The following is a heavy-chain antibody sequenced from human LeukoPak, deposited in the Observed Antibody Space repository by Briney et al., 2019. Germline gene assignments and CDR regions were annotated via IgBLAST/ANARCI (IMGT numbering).Heavy chain of an antibody. CDR1: GFTFSSYG. D-gene: IGHD4-11*01. Sequence: GGSLRLSCAASGFTFSSYGMHWVRQAPGKGLEWVAVISYDGSNKYYADSVKGRFTISRDNSKNTLYLQMNSLTAEDTAIYYCAKRGDYSNYIVSYALEYWGQGTLVTVSS. CDR3: AKRGDYSNYIVSYALEY. V-gene: IGHV3-30*18. J-gene: IGHJ4*02. CDR2: ISYDGSNK.